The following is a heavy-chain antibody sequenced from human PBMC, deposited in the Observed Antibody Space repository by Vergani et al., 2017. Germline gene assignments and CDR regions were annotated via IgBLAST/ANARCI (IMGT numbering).Heavy chain of an antibody. Sequence: EVQLVQSGAEVKKPGESLKISCKGSGYIFTNYWIGWVRQMPGKGLEWMGIIYPGDSDTRYSPSFQGQVTISADKSISTAYLQWSSLKASDTAMYYCARGMHCGGDCYPDAFDIWGQGTMVTVSS. J-gene: IGHJ3*02. CDR1: GYIFTNYW. CDR2: IYPGDSDT. CDR3: ARGMHCGGDCYPDAFDI. D-gene: IGHD2-21*01. V-gene: IGHV5-51*01.